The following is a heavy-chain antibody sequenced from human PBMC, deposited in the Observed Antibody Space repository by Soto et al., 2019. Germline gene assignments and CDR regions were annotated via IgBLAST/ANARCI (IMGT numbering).Heavy chain of an antibody. CDR3: ARDGVADLKCGMDV. J-gene: IGHJ6*02. V-gene: IGHV3-48*03. CDR2: ISSSGSTI. D-gene: IGHD6-13*01. CDR1: GFTFSSYE. Sequence: GGSLRLSCAASGFTFSSYEMNWVRQAPGKGLEWVSYISSSGSTIYYADSVKGRFTISRDNAKNSLYLQMNSLRAEDTAAYYCARDGVADLKCGMDVWGQGTTVTVSS.